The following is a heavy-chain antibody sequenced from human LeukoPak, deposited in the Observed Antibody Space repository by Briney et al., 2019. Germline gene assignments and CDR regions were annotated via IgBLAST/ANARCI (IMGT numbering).Heavy chain of an antibody. CDR2: IRSKAYGGTT. Sequence: GGSLRLSCTASGFTFGDYAMSWVRQAPGKGLEWVGFIRSKAYGGTTEYAASVKGIFTISRDDSKSIAYLQMNSLKTEDTAVYYCTPWGYWGQGTLVTVSS. D-gene: IGHD7-27*01. CDR3: TPWGY. J-gene: IGHJ4*02. V-gene: IGHV3-49*04. CDR1: GFTFGDYA.